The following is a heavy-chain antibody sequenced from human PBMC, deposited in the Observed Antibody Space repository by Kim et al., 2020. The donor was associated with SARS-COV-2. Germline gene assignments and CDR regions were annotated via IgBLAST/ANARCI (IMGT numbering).Heavy chain of an antibody. D-gene: IGHD4-17*01. Sequence: GGSLRLSCAASGFTFSSYAMSWVRQAPGKGLEWVSVIYSGGSSTYYADSVKGRFTISRDNSKNTLYLQMNSLRAEDTAVYYCAKTRGGDDAFGYWGQGTLVTVSS. CDR1: GFTFSSYA. V-gene: IGHV3-23*03. CDR3: AKTRGGDDAFGY. CDR2: IYSGGSST. J-gene: IGHJ4*02.